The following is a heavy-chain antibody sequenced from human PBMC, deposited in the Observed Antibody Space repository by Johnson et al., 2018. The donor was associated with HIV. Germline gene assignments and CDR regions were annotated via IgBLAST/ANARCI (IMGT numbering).Heavy chain of an antibody. Sequence: VQLVESGGGVVQPGRSLRLSCAASGFTFSSYAMHWVRQAPGKGLEWVSGISWNSGSIGYADSVKCRFTISRDNAKNSLYLQMNSLRAEDTAVYYCAKDWRRSSTWLRPDAFDIWGQGTMVTVSS. J-gene: IGHJ3*02. CDR1: GFTFSSYA. CDR3: AKDWRRSSTWLRPDAFDI. D-gene: IGHD6-13*01. V-gene: IGHV3-9*01. CDR2: ISWNSGSI.